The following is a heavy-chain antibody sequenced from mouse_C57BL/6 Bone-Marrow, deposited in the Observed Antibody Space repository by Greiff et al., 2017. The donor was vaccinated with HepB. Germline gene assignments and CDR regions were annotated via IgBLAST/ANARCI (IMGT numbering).Heavy chain of an antibody. CDR2: ISSGGSYT. CDR1: GFTFSSYG. CDR3: ARHPFLGH. Sequence: DVKLVESGGGLVQPGGSLKLSCAASGFTFSSYGMSWVRQTPDKRLEWVATISSGGSYTYYPDSVKGRFTISRDNAKNTLYLQMSSLKSEDTAMYYCARHPFLGHWGQGTLVTVSA. J-gene: IGHJ3*01. V-gene: IGHV5-6*03.